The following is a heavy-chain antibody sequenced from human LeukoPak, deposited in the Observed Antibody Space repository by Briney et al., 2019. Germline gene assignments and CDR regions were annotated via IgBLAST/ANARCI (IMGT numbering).Heavy chain of an antibody. CDR2: IYYSGST. D-gene: IGHD6-19*01. Sequence: SETLSLTCTVSGGSISSYYWSWIRQPPGKGLEWIGYIYYSGSTNYNPSLKSRVTISVDTSKNQFSLKLSSVTAADTAVYYCARQWLVTYCFDYWGQGTLVTVSS. V-gene: IGHV4-59*01. CDR3: ARQWLVTYCFDY. J-gene: IGHJ4*02. CDR1: GGSISSYY.